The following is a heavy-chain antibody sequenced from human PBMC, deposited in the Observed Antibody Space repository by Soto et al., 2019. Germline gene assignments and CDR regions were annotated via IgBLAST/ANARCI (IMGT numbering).Heavy chain of an antibody. Sequence: EVQLVESGGGLVKPGGSLRLSCAASGFTLSSYNMNWVRQAPGKGLEWVSSIDSSSTYIYYADSMKGRFTISRDNAKNSLYLQMNSLRDEETAVYYCARSLTRGSLGSYYNWYFDLWGRGTLVTVSS. CDR1: GFTLSSYN. D-gene: IGHD3-10*01. CDR2: IDSSSTYI. J-gene: IGHJ2*01. V-gene: IGHV3-21*01. CDR3: ARSLTRGSLGSYYNWYFDL.